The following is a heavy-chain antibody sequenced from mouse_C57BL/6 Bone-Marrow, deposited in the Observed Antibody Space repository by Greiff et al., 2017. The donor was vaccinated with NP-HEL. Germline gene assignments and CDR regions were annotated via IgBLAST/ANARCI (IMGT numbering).Heavy chain of an antibody. CDR3: ARKAYYSSYAYWYFDV. J-gene: IGHJ1*03. CDR2: IHPNSGST. Sequence: VQLQQPGAELVKPGASVKLSCKASGYTFTSYWMHWVKQRPGQGLEWIGMIHPNSGSTNYNEKFKSKATLTVDKSSSTAYMQLSSLTSEDSAVYYCARKAYYSSYAYWYFDVWGTGTTVTVSS. CDR1: GYTFTSYW. V-gene: IGHV1-64*01. D-gene: IGHD2-5*01.